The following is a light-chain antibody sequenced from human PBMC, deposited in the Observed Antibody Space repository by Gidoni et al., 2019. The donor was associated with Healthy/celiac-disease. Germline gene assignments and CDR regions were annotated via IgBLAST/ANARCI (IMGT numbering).Light chain of an antibody. J-gene: IGKJ1*01. CDR2: EAS. CDR3: QQRSNWPPTWT. CDR1: QSVSSY. Sequence: EIVLTKSPATLALSPGEKATLSCRASQSVSSYLAWYQQKPGQAPRLLIYEASNRATGIPARFSGSGSGTDFTLTISSLEPEDFAVYYCQQRSNWPPTWTFXXXTKVEIK. V-gene: IGKV3-11*01.